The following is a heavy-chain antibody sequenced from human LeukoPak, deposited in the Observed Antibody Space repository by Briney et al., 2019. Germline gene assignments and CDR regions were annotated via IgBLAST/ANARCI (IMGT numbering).Heavy chain of an antibody. CDR1: GGSISSYY. Sequence: SETLSLTCTVSGGSISSYYWSWIRQPPGKGLEWIGYIYYCGSTNYNPSLKSRVTTSVDTSKNRFSLKLSSVTAADTAVYYCARDPGAVGAAWAFDIWGQGTMVTVSS. D-gene: IGHD1-26*01. V-gene: IGHV4-59*01. CDR2: IYYCGST. CDR3: ARDPGAVGAAWAFDI. J-gene: IGHJ3*02.